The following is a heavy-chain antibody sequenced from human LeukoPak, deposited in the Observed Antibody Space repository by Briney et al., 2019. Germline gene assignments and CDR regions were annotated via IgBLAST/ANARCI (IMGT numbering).Heavy chain of an antibody. V-gene: IGHV4-34*01. D-gene: IGHD2-2*01. J-gene: IGHJ5*02. CDR1: GGSFSGYY. CDR2: INHSGST. Sequence: PSETLSLTCAVYGGSFSGYYWSWIRQPPGKGLEWIGEINHSGSTNYNPSLKSRVTISVDTSKNQFSLRLSSVTAADTAVYYCARHGVVVPAARKRGMYNWFDPWGQGTLVTVSS. CDR3: ARHGVVVPAARKRGMYNWFDP.